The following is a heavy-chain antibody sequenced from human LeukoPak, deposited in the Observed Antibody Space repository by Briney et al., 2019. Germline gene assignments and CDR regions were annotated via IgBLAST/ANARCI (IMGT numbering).Heavy chain of an antibody. CDR1: GFTFSSYA. CDR2: ISGSGGST. D-gene: IGHD2-2*01. J-gene: IGHJ4*02. V-gene: IGHV3-23*01. Sequence: GGSLRLSCAASGFTFSSYAMSWVRQAPGKGLEWVSAISGSGGSTYYADSVKGRFTISRDNSKNTLYLQTNSLRAEDTAVYYCAKALGGCSSSSCYFDYWGQGTLVTVSS. CDR3: AKALGGCSSSSCYFDY.